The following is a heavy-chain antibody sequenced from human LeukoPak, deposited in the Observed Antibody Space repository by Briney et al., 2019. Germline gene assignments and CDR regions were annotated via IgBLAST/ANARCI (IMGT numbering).Heavy chain of an antibody. Sequence: GASVKVSCKASGYTFTSYYMHWVRQAPGQGLEWMGINNPSGGSTSYAQKFQGRVTMTRDTSTSTVYMELSSLRSEDTAVYYCARGPPRIAARPLYYYYYMDVWGKGTTVTVSS. D-gene: IGHD6-6*01. CDR2: NNPSGGST. V-gene: IGHV1-46*01. CDR1: GYTFTSYY. CDR3: ARGPPRIAARPLYYYYYMDV. J-gene: IGHJ6*03.